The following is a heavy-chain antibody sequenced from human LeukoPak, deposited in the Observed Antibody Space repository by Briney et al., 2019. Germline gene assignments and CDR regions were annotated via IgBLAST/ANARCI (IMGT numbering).Heavy chain of an antibody. CDR3: AGEPGYCSGGSCYGGWFDP. D-gene: IGHD2-15*01. CDR2: INHSGST. CDR1: GGSFSGYY. V-gene: IGHV4-34*01. Sequence: SETLSLTCAVYGGSFSGYYWSWIRQAPGKGLEWIGEINHSGSTDYNPSLKSRVTISGDTSKNQFSLRLSSVTAADTAVYYCAGEPGYCSGGSCYGGWFDPWGQGTLVTVSS. J-gene: IGHJ5*02.